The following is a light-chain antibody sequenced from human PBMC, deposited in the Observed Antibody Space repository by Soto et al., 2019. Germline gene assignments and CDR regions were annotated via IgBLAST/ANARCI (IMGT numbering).Light chain of an antibody. J-gene: IGKJ5*01. V-gene: IGKV3-11*01. CDR2: DIF. Sequence: EFVLTQSPGTLSLSPGERATLSCRASQTVRNNYLAWYQQKPGQAPRLVIYDIFTRATGVPTRISGSGSGTEFTLTISSLEPEDFAVYYCQQRSNWPPITFGQGTRLEIK. CDR3: QQRSNWPPIT. CDR1: QTVRNNY.